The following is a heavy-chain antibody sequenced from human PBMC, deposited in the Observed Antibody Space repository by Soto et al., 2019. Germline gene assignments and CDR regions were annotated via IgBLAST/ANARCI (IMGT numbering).Heavy chain of an antibody. D-gene: IGHD3-16*01. Sequence: GGSLRLSCAASGFTFSSYAMSWVRQAPGKGLEWVSAISGSGGSTYYADSVKGRFTISRDNSKNTLYLQMNSLRAEDPAVYYCAKRFGADLAARRFDAFDIWGQGTMVTVSS. V-gene: IGHV3-23*01. CDR2: ISGSGGST. CDR3: AKRFGADLAARRFDAFDI. CDR1: GFTFSSYA. J-gene: IGHJ3*02.